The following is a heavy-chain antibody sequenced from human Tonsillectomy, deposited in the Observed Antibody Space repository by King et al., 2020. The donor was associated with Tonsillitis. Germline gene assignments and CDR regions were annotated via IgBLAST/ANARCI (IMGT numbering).Heavy chain of an antibody. CDR2: ISWDGGTT. J-gene: IGHJ1*01. D-gene: IGHD2-15*01. CDR1: GFTFDDYT. V-gene: IGHV3-43*01. Sequence: QLVQSGGVVVQPGGSLRLSCAASGFTFDDYTMNWVRQAPGKGLEWVSLISWDGGTTYYADSVKGRFTISRDNSKNSLYLQMNSLRTEDTALYYCAKDIQYCSGGSCYSQGYFQHWGQGTLVTVSS. CDR3: AKDIQYCSGGSCYSQGYFQH.